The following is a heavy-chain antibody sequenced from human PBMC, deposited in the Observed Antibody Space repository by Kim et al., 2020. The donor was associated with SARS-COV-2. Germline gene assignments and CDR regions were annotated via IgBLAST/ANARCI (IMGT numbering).Heavy chain of an antibody. CDR1: GFTFSDYY. V-gene: IGHV3-11*06. J-gene: IGHJ4*02. CDR2: ISSSSSYT. Sequence: GWSLRLSCAASGFTFSDYYMSWIRQAPGKGLEWVSYISSSSSYTNYADSVKGRFTISRDNAKNTLYLQMNSLRAEDTAVYYCARHKRSTVTTFDYWGQGTLVTVSS. D-gene: IGHD4-17*01. CDR3: ARHKRSTVTTFDY.